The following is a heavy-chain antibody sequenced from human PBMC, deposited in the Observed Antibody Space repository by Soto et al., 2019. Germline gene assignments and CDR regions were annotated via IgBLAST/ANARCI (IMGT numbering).Heavy chain of an antibody. J-gene: IGHJ5*01. CDR1: GYSFTSYW. Sequence: GESLKISCKGSGYSFTSYWIGWVRQMPGKGLEWMGIIYPGDSDTRYSPSFQGQVTISADKSISTAYLQWTSLQASDTAMYYWGTIPVATKYCGLPPKWLDTWGQGTLVTVSS. V-gene: IGHV5-51*01. D-gene: IGHD2-8*02. CDR3: GTIPVATKYCGLPPKWLDT. CDR2: IYPGDSDT.